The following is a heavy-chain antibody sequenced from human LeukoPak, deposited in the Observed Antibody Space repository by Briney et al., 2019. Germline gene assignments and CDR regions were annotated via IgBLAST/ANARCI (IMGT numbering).Heavy chain of an antibody. J-gene: IGHJ4*02. CDR1: GYSFSSYW. D-gene: IGHD3-22*01. CDR3: ARRSDSSGYYRAFDY. V-gene: IGHV5-51*01. CDR2: ISPGGSDT. Sequence: GETLKISCKGSGYSFSSYWIACVRQMTGKGLEWMGIISPGGSDTRYSPSFQGQVTISADKSISTAYLQWSSLKASDTAIYYCARRSDSSGYYRAFDYWGQGTLVTVSS.